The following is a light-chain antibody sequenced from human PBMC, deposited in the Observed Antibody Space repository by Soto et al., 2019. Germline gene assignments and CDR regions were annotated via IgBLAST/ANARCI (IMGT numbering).Light chain of an antibody. Sequence: QSALTQPRSVSGSPGQSVTISCTRTSSDVANYKSVSWYQQHPGKAPKLMIYDVNRRPSGVPYRFSGSKSGNTASLTISGLQAEDEADYYCCSHAGFNTPYVFATGTKVTVL. J-gene: IGLJ1*01. V-gene: IGLV2-11*01. CDR1: SSDVANYKS. CDR3: CSHAGFNTPYV. CDR2: DVN.